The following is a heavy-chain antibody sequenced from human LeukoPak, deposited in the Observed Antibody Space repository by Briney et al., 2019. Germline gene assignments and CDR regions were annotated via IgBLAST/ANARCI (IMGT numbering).Heavy chain of an antibody. CDR1: GFTFSSYW. Sequence: GGSLRLSCAASGFTFSSYWMSWVRQAPGKGLEWVGFIRSKAYGGTTEYAASVKGRFTISRDDSKSIAYLQMNSLKTEDTAVYYCTREYRKRKDDYWGQGTLVTVSS. CDR2: IRSKAYGGTT. J-gene: IGHJ4*02. CDR3: TREYRKRKDDY. V-gene: IGHV3-49*04. D-gene: IGHD1-14*01.